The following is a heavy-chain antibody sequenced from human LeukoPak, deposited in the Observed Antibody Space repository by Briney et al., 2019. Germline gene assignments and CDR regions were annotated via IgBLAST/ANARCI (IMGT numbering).Heavy chain of an antibody. D-gene: IGHD3-10*01. CDR3: AKGRYYYGSGPFDY. CDR1: GFIFSNYG. Sequence: GGSLRLSCAASGFIFSNYGMNWVRQSPGKGLEWVSSISGSDDTTNYADSMKGRFTISRDKSKNILYLQMNSLRAEDTAIYYCAKGRYYYGSGPFDYWGQGTLVTVSS. CDR2: ISGSDDTT. V-gene: IGHV3-23*01. J-gene: IGHJ4*02.